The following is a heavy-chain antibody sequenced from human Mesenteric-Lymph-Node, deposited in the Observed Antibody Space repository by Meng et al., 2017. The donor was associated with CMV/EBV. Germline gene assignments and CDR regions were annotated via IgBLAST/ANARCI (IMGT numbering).Heavy chain of an antibody. CDR2: INPNSGGT. D-gene: IGHD2-8*01. CDR3: ARGHSHSQEYCINGVCGAGYGMDV. Sequence: ASVKVSCKASGYTFTDNNMHWVRQAPGQGLEWMGWINPNSGGTNYAQKFQGRVTMTRDTSISTAYMDLTRLTSDDTAVYYCARGHSHSQEYCINGVCGAGYGMDVWGQGTTVTVSS. CDR1: GYTFTDNN. J-gene: IGHJ6*02. V-gene: IGHV1-2*02.